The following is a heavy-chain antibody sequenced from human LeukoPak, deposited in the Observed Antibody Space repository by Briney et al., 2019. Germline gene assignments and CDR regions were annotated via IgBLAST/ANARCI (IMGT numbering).Heavy chain of an antibody. CDR2: INAGNGNT. CDR3: ARVPLWFGELFFDY. V-gene: IGHV1-3*01. CDR1: GYTFTSYA. Sequence: ASVKVSCKASGYTFTSYAMHWVRQAPGQRLEWMGWINAGNGNTKYSQKFQGRVTITRDTSASTAYTELSSLRSEDTAVYYCARVPLWFGELFFDYWGQGTLVTVSS. J-gene: IGHJ4*02. D-gene: IGHD3-10*01.